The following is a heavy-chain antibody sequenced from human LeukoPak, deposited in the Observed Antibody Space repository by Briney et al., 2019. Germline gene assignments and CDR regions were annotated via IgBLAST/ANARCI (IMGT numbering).Heavy chain of an antibody. CDR3: ARAPGYCSGGSCFDY. D-gene: IGHD2-15*01. CDR1: GFTFSSYS. J-gene: IGHJ4*02. Sequence: GVSLRLSCAASGFTFSSYSMNWVRQAPGKGLEWVSSISSSSYIYYADSVRGRFTISRDNAKNSLYLQMNSLRAEDTAVYYCARAPGYCSGGSCFDYWGQGTLVTVSS. V-gene: IGHV3-21*01. CDR2: ISSSSYI.